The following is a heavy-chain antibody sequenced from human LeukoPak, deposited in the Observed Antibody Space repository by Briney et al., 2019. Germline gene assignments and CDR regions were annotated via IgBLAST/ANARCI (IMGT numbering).Heavy chain of an antibody. D-gene: IGHD6-19*01. CDR2: ISSSSSYI. Sequence: PGGSLRLSCAASGFTFSSYSMNWVRQAPGKGLEWVSSISSSSSYIYYADSVKGRFTVSRDNAKNSLYLQMNSLRAEDTAVYYCARSEAVALDYWGQGTLVTVSS. CDR1: GFTFSSYS. J-gene: IGHJ4*02. V-gene: IGHV3-21*01. CDR3: ARSEAVALDY.